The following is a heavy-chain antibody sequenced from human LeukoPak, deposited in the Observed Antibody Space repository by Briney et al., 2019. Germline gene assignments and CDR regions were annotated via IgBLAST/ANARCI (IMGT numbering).Heavy chain of an antibody. V-gene: IGHV1-69*13. D-gene: IGHD3-3*01. CDR2: IIPIFGTA. J-gene: IGHJ4*02. CDR1: GGTFSSYA. CDR3: ARDPNYDFWSGYYGHFDY. Sequence: SVKVSCKASGGTFSSYAISWVRQAPGQGLEWMGGIIPIFGTANYAQKFQGRVTITADESTSTAYMELSSLRSEDTAVYYCARDPNYDFWSGYYGHFDYWGQGTLVTVSS.